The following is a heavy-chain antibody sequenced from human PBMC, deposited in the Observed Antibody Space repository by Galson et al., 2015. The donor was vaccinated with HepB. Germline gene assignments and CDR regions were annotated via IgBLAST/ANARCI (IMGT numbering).Heavy chain of an antibody. CDR2: IIPIFGTA. Sequence: SVKVSCKASGGTFSSYAISWVRQAPGQGLEWMGGIIPIFGTANYAQKFQGRVTITADESTSTAYMELSSLRSEDTAVYYCARDVLWFGEPTGWKGFDPWGQGTLVTVSS. CDR1: GGTFSSYA. D-gene: IGHD3-10*01. V-gene: IGHV1-69*13. CDR3: ARDVLWFGEPTGWKGFDP. J-gene: IGHJ5*02.